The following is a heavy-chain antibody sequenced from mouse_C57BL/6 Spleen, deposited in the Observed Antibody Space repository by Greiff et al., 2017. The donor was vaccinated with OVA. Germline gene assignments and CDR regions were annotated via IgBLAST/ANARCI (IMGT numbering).Heavy chain of an antibody. CDR1: GYTFTDYN. D-gene: IGHD1-1*01. CDR2: INPNNGGT. Sequence: DVQLVESGPELVKPGASVKMSCKASGYTFTDYNMHWVKQSHGKSLEWIGYINPNNGGTSYNQKFKGKATLTVNKSSSTAYMELRSLTSEDSAVYYCARYRYYYGSSYDYAMDYWGQGTSVTVSS. V-gene: IGHV1-22*01. CDR3: ARYRYYYGSSYDYAMDY. J-gene: IGHJ4*01.